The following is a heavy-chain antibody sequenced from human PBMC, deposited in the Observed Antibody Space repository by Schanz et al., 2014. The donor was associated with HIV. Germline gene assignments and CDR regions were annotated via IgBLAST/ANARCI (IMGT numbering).Heavy chain of an antibody. CDR3: VKGERIGYRIEVTGPTFAY. D-gene: IGHD3-22*01. CDR2: ISYDGTNK. Sequence: QVQLVESGGGVVQPGRSLRLSCAASGFTFSTNDMHWVRQVPGKGLEWVAVISYDGTNKVYADSVKGRFTISRDNAKNTLYVQIRSLRNEDTAVYYCVKGERIGYRIEVTGPTFAYWGQGTLVTVSS. CDR1: GFTFSTND. J-gene: IGHJ4*02. V-gene: IGHV3-30*18.